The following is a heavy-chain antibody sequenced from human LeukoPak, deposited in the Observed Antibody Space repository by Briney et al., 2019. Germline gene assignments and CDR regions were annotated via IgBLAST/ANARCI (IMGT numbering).Heavy chain of an antibody. CDR1: GFTFSSYS. CDR2: ISSSSSTI. D-gene: IGHD1-14*01. V-gene: IGHV3-48*04. CDR3: ARDRNLGAFGI. Sequence: GGSLRLSCAASGFTFSSYSMNWVRQAPGKGLEWVSYISSSSSTIYYADSVKGRFTISRDNAKNSLYLQMNSLRAEDTAVYYCARDRNLGAFGIWGQGTMVTASS. J-gene: IGHJ3*02.